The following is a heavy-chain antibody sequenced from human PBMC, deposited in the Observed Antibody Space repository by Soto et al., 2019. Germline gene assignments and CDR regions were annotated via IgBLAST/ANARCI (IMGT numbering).Heavy chain of an antibody. Sequence: QVQLVQSGAEVKKPGASVKVSCKASGYTFTSYGISWVRQAPGQGLEGMGWISAYNGNTNYAQKLQGRVTMTTDTSTSTAYMELRSLRSDDTAVYYCARDAITIFGVVTVLFDYWGQGTLVTVSS. CDR1: GYTFTSYG. D-gene: IGHD3-3*01. V-gene: IGHV1-18*01. J-gene: IGHJ4*02. CDR3: ARDAITIFGVVTVLFDY. CDR2: ISAYNGNT.